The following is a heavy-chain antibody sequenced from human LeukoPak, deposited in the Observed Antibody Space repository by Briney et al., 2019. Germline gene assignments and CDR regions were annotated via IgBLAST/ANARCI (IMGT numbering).Heavy chain of an antibody. J-gene: IGHJ4*02. CDR1: GFTFSSYA. Sequence: GGSLRLSCAASGFTFSSYAMNWVRQAPGKGLEWGSSISGSGGYTYYADSVKGRFTISRDKSKNTLYLQMNSLRADDTAVYYCAKGGVDSGWGYYFDYLGQGTLVTVSS. CDR2: ISGSGGYT. D-gene: IGHD6-25*01. V-gene: IGHV3-23*01. CDR3: AKGGVDSGWGYYFDY.